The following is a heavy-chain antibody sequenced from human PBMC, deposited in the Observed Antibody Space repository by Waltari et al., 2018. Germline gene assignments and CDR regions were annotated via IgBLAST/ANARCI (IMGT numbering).Heavy chain of an antibody. Sequence: QLQLQESGPGLVKPSETLSLTCTVPGGSISSSSYYWGWIRQPPGKGLEWVGSIYYSGSTYYNPSLKSRVTISVDTSKNQFSLKLSSVTAADTAVYYCARLDGDAFDIWGQGTMVTVSS. J-gene: IGHJ3*02. CDR2: IYYSGST. CDR1: GGSISSSSYY. V-gene: IGHV4-39*01. CDR3: ARLDGDAFDI.